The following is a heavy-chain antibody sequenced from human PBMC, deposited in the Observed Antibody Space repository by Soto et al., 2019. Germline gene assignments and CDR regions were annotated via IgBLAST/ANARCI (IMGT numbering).Heavy chain of an antibody. CDR2: IFDSGST. D-gene: IGHD4-17*01. Sequence: QVQLQESGPGLVKPSQTLSLTCTVSGGSISGCVYYWSWIRQPPGQGLEWIGYIFDSGSTYYNPSLKSRVTISVDTSKNQFSLRLSSVTAADTAVYYCAREIIPLTTDWYFDLWGRGTLVTVSS. V-gene: IGHV4-30-4*01. CDR1: GGSISGCVYY. J-gene: IGHJ2*01. CDR3: AREIIPLTTDWYFDL.